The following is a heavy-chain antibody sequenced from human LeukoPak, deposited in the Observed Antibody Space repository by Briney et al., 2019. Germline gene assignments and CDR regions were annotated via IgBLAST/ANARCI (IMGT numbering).Heavy chain of an antibody. J-gene: IGHJ3*02. CDR2: IYYSGST. D-gene: IGHD3-22*01. V-gene: IGHV4-34*01. CDR3: ARHPSSYYYDSSDRRGRDAFDI. Sequence: SETLSLTCAVYGGSFSGYYWSWIRQPPGKGLEWIGSIYYSGSTYYNPSLKSRVTISVDTSKNQFSLKLSSVTAADTAVYYCARHPSSYYYDSSDRRGRDAFDIWGQGTMVTVSS. CDR1: GGSFSGYY.